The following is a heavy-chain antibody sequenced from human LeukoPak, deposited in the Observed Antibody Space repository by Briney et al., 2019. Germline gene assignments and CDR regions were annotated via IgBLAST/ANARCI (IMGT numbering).Heavy chain of an antibody. J-gene: IGHJ5*02. V-gene: IGHV1-2*02. D-gene: IGHD3-10*01. CDR3: ARSTMVRGVTPFNWFDP. CDR1: GYTFTGYY. CDR2: INPNSGGT. Sequence: GASVKVSCKASGYTFTGYYMHWVRQAPGQGLDWIGWINPNSGGTKYAQKFQGRVTLTRDTSISTAYMELSRLRSDDTAVYYCARSTMVRGVTPFNWFDPWGQRTLVTVSS.